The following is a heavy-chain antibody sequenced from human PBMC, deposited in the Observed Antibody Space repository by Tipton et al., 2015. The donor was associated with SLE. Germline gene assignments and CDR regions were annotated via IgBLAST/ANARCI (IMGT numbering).Heavy chain of an antibody. CDR1: GGSIIGSGYY. CDR3: ARHRTESRITIFGVMDAFDI. J-gene: IGHJ3*02. D-gene: IGHD3-3*01. CDR2: MYYSGST. Sequence: TLSLTCTVSGGSIIGSGYYWGWIRQPPGKGLEWIGSMYYSGSTYYNPSLKSRVTISVDTSKNQFSLKLSSVTAADTAVYYCARHRTESRITIFGVMDAFDIWGQGTMVTVSS. V-gene: IGHV4-39*01.